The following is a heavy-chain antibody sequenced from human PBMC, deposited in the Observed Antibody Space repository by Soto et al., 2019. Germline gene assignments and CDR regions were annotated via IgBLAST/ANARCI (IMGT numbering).Heavy chain of an antibody. J-gene: IGHJ4*02. Sequence: EVELVQSGAEVKKPGDSLKISCKGSGFTYINYWIDWVRQMPGEGLEWMGRIYPHDSDTKYSPSFQGQVTISADKSINTAYLHWRGLKASDTAVYYCANGARAGSGEYDYFDSWGQGTLVTVSS. V-gene: IGHV5-51*01. D-gene: IGHD4-17*01. CDR3: ANGARAGSGEYDYFDS. CDR2: IYPHDSDT. CDR1: GFTYINYW.